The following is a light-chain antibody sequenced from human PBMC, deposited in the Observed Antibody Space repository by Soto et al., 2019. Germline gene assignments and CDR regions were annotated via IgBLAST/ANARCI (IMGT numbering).Light chain of an antibody. CDR1: QSISSE. V-gene: IGKV3-15*01. CDR2: GAS. CDR3: QQSHNWPLT. J-gene: IGKJ2*01. Sequence: EIVMTQSPATLSVSPGESATLSCRASQSISSELAWYQQKPGQPPRLLIYGASTRATGVPATFTGSGSGSDFTLTISGLQSEDAAVNYCQQSHNWPLTFGQGTRLEI.